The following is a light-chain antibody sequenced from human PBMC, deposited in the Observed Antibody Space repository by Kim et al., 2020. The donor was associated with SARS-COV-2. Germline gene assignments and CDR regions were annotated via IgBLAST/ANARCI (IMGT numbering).Light chain of an antibody. J-gene: IGKJ2*01. Sequence: PGERATFSCRASQSISSTFVAWYQQKRGQAPRLLIFAASSRAAGTPDRFSGSGSGTDFTLTISRVEPDEFAVYYCQQFSTSPPAYTFGQGTKLEI. CDR2: AAS. CDR3: QQFSTSPPAYT. CDR1: QSISSTF. V-gene: IGKV3-20*01.